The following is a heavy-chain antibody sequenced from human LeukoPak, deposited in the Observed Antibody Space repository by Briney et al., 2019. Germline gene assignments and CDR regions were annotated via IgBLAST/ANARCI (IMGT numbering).Heavy chain of an antibody. D-gene: IGHD3-3*01. CDR3: ARDLAVLGVVFTSYMDV. V-gene: IGHV1-18*01. CDR1: GYTFISQG. J-gene: IGHJ6*03. CDR2: ISTYSGNT. Sequence: VASVKVSCKASGYTFISQGITWVRQAPGQGVEGMGWISTYSGNTHYAQKFQGRVTLTKDTSTTTAYLELRSLRSDDTAVYYCARDLAVLGVVFTSYMDVWGQGTPVTVSS.